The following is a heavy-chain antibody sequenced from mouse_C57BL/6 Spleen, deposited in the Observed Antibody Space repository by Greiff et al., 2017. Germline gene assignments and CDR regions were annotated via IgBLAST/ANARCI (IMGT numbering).Heavy chain of an antibody. CDR1: GYTFTSYW. V-gene: IGHV1-55*01. J-gene: IGHJ2*01. Sequence: VQLQQPGAELVKPGASVKMSCKASGYTFTSYWLTWVKQRPGQGLEWIGDIYPGSGSTNYNEQFKSKATLTVDTSSSTAYMQLSSLKSEASAVYYCARGGLGYYFVYWGQGTTLTVSS. CDR2: IYPGSGST. CDR3: ARGGLGYYFVY. D-gene: IGHD3-1*01.